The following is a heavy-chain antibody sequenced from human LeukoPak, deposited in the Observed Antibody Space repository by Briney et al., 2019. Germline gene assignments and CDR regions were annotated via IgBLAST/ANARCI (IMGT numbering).Heavy chain of an antibody. CDR2: INPDGDGM. D-gene: IGHD5-12*01. CDR3: AAWTDRGYSY. J-gene: IGHJ4*02. CDR1: GFTFSRSW. Sequence: GGSLRLSCTASGFTFSRSWMNWIRQAPGKGLEWVANINPDGDGMRFVDSVEGRFTMSRDNAQSSLHLQMNSLRVEDTAFYYCAAWTDRGYSYWGQGVLVTVSS. V-gene: IGHV3-7*01.